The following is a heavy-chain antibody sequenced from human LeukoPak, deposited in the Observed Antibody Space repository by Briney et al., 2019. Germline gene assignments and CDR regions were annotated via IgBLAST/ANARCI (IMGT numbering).Heavy chain of an antibody. CDR2: ISAYNGNT. D-gene: IGHD3-9*01. V-gene: IGHV1-18*01. Sequence: ASVKVSCKASGYTFTSYGISWVRQAPGQGLEWMGRISAYNGNTNYAQKLQGRVTMTTGTSTSTAYMELRSLRSDDTAVYYCARDFKTLTTYYDNVFDYWGQGTLVTVSS. CDR3: ARDFKTLTTYYDNVFDY. J-gene: IGHJ4*02. CDR1: GYTFTSYG.